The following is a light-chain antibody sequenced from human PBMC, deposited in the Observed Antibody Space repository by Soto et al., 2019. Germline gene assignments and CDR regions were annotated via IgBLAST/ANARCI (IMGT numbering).Light chain of an antibody. V-gene: IGKV3-15*01. CDR2: GAS. J-gene: IGKJ1*01. CDR1: QSVDGD. CDR3: QQYHQWPRT. Sequence: VVMTQSPASLSVSPGERATLSCRASQSVDGDLAWFQQKPGQAPRLLISGASTRAAGIPDRFSGSGSGTEFTLTITSLQSDDFAAYYCQQYHQWPRTFGRGTKVENK.